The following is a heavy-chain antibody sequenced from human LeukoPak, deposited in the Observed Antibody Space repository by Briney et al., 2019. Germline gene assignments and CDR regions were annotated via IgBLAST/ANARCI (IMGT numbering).Heavy chain of an antibody. J-gene: IGHJ4*02. CDR3: AKRQGHGFDY. D-gene: IGHD4-17*01. Sequence: PGGSLRLSCAASGFTVSSNYMSWVRQAPGKGLEWVSGITGSGDGTYYADSVKGRFTISRDNSKSTLYLQMNSLRAEDTAVYYCAKRQGHGFDYWGQGTLVTVSS. CDR1: GFTVSSNY. V-gene: IGHV3-23*01. CDR2: ITGSGDGT.